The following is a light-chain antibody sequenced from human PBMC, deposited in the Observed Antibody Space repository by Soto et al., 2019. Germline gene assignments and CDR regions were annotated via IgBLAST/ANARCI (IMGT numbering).Light chain of an antibody. CDR1: QSISNY. J-gene: IGKJ1*01. CDR2: AAS. Sequence: DIQMTQSPSSLSTSVGDIVTITCRASQSISNYLNWYQQKPGQAPKLLIYAASSLQSGVPSRFSGSGSGTDFTLTISSLQHEDLATYYCQQSYSTTWTFGQGTKVDIK. V-gene: IGKV1-39*01. CDR3: QQSYSTTWT.